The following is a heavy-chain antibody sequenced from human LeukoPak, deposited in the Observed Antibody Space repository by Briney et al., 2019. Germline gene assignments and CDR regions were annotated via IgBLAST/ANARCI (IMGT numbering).Heavy chain of an antibody. V-gene: IGHV3-23*01. Sequence: GGSLRLSCAASGFTFSSYAMSWVRQAPGKGLEWVSAISGSGGSTYYADSVKGRFTISRDYSKNTLYLQMNSLRAEDTAVYYCAKAASTHYYDSSGDYYFDYWGQGTLVTVSS. J-gene: IGHJ4*02. CDR3: AKAASTHYYDSSGDYYFDY. CDR1: GFTFSSYA. D-gene: IGHD3-22*01. CDR2: ISGSGGST.